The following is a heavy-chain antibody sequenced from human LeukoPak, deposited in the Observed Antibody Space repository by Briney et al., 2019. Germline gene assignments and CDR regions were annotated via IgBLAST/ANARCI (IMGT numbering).Heavy chain of an antibody. V-gene: IGHV3-48*03. CDR1: GFTFSSYE. D-gene: IGHD3-10*01. CDR2: ISSSGSTK. Sequence: GGSLRLSCAASGFTFSSYEMNWVRQAPGKGLEWVSYISSSGSTKYYADSVKGRFTISRDNAKNPLYLQMISLRAEDTAVYYCARDWNYYGSGSSSGFDPWGQGTLVTVSS. J-gene: IGHJ5*02. CDR3: ARDWNYYGSGSSSGFDP.